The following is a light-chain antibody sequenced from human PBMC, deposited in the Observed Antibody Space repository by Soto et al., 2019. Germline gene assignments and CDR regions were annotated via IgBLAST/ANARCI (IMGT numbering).Light chain of an antibody. J-gene: IGLJ1*01. CDR1: SSNIGAGHD. V-gene: IGLV1-40*01. CDR2: GNG. CDR3: QSYDSSLSGSEV. Sequence: QSVLTQPHSVSGAPGQRVTISCTGSSSNIGAGHDVHWYQQLPGTAPKLLIYGNGNRPSGVPDRFSGSKSGTSASLAITGLQAEDEADYYCQSYDSSLSGSEVFGTGTKLTVL.